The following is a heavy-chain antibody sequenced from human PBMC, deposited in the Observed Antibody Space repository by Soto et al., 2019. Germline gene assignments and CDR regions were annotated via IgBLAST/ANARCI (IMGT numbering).Heavy chain of an antibody. Sequence: EVELLESGGAFIQPGGSLRLSCAASGFPFSNYAMAWVRQASGKGLEWVSGISGNSGHAFYADSVKGRFTSSRVNSRNTLYLQMESLRAEDTATYYCARAPSEYIWGSYLRYFEYWGQGTLVAVSS. CDR2: ISGNSGHA. CDR1: GFPFSNYA. V-gene: IGHV3-23*01. D-gene: IGHD3-16*02. J-gene: IGHJ4*02. CDR3: ARAPSEYIWGSYLRYFEY.